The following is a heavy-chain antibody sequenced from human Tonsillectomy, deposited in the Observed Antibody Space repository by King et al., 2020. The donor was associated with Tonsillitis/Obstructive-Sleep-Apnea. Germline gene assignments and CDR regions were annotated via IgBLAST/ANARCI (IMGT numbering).Heavy chain of an antibody. CDR2: INHSGST. D-gene: IGHD6-19*01. CDR3: ARGLGIAVAGTSSTFYYMDV. V-gene: IGHV4-34*01. J-gene: IGHJ6*03. Sequence: VQLQQWGAGLLKPSETLSLSCGVYGASFSGYYWSWIRQPPGKGPEWIGEINHSGSTNYNPSLKSRVTISVDTSKNQFSLKLSSVTAADTAVYYCARGLGIAVAGTSSTFYYMDVWGKGTTVTVSS. CDR1: GASFSGYY.